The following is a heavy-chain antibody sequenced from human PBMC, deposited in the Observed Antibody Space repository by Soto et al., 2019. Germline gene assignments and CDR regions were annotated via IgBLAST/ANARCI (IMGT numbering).Heavy chain of an antibody. V-gene: IGHV3-7*01. CDR3: ARDLFDY. J-gene: IGHJ4*02. CDR2: INEDGSEK. Sequence: PGGSLRLSCAASGFTFINYWMNWVRQTPGKGLEWVANINEDGSEKYYVDSAKGRFTISRNNAKNSLYLQMSSLRAEDTAVYYCARDLFDYWGQGTLVTVSS. CDR1: GFTFINYW.